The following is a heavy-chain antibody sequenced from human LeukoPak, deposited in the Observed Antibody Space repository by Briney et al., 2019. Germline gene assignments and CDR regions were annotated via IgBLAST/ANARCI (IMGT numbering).Heavy chain of an antibody. Sequence: PSETLSLTCTVSGGSISSYYWSWIRQPAGKGLEWIGRIYTSGSTNYNPSLKSRVTMSVDTSKNQFSLKLSSVTAADTAVYYCARVRCSGGSCPYYYYYYYMDVWGKGTTVTVSS. D-gene: IGHD2-15*01. CDR1: GGSISSYY. V-gene: IGHV4-4*07. J-gene: IGHJ6*03. CDR3: ARVRCSGGSCPYYYYYYYMDV. CDR2: IYTSGST.